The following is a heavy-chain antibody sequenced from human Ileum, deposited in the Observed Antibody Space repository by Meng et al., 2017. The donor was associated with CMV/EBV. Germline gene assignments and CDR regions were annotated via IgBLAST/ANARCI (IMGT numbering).Heavy chain of an antibody. CDR3: ARQPGSLAY. J-gene: IGHJ4*02. CDR2: ISDDGSNE. V-gene: IGHV3-30-3*01. Sequence: QLVESGGGVVQPGRSLRLSCTASGFTFSAHAMHWVRQAPGKGLEWVAVISDDGSNEYYADSVKGRFTISRDNSKNTVYLQMNSLRAADTAVYYCARQPGSLAYWGQGTLVTVSS. CDR1: GFTFSAHA.